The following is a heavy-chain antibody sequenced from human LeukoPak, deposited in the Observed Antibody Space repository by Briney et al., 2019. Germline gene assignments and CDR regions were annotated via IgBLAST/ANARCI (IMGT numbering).Heavy chain of an antibody. D-gene: IGHD6-19*01. CDR1: GYTFTSYA. J-gene: IGHJ5*02. Sequence: GASVSVSCKASGYTFTSYAMHWVRQAPGQRLEWMGWINAGNGNTKYSQKFQGRVTITRDTSASTAYMELSSLRSEDTAVYYCAREGQWLVRGNWFDRWGRGTLVTVSS. V-gene: IGHV1-3*01. CDR2: INAGNGNT. CDR3: AREGQWLVRGNWFDR.